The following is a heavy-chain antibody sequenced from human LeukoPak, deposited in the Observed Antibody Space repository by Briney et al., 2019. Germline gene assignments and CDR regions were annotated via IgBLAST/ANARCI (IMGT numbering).Heavy chain of an antibody. CDR1: GGSISSGGYY. CDR3: ARDLGYGDYVPYGY. Sequence: SETLSLTCAVSGGSISSGGYYWSWIRQHPGKGLEWIGYIYYSGSAYYNPSLKSRVTISVDTSKNQFSLKLSSVTAADTAVYYCARDLGYGDYVPYGYWGQGTLVTVSS. V-gene: IGHV4-31*11. D-gene: IGHD4-17*01. J-gene: IGHJ4*02. CDR2: IYYSGSA.